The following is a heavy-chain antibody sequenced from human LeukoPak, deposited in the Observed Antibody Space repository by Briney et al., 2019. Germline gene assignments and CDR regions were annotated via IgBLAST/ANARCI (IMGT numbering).Heavy chain of an antibody. D-gene: IGHD3-22*01. Sequence: SETLSLTCAVYGGSFSGYYWSWTRQPPGKGLEWIGEINHSGSTNYNPSLKSRVTISVDRSKNQFSLKLSSVTAADTAVYYCARVKDSSGLDLDYWGQGTLVTVSS. CDR3: ARVKDSSGLDLDY. CDR2: INHSGST. V-gene: IGHV4-34*01. CDR1: GGSFSGYY. J-gene: IGHJ4*02.